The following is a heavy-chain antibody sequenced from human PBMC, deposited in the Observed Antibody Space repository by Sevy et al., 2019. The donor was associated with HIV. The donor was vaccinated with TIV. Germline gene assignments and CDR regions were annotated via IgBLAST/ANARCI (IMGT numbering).Heavy chain of an antibody. Sequence: GGSLRLSCAASGFTFSTYTMNWVRQAPGNGLEWVSSISSGSSYIYYADSVKGRFTISRDNAKNSLYLQMNSLRAEDTAIYYCARDGGCTSTSCLLYFDYSGQRTPVTVSS. CDR1: GFTFSTYT. CDR3: ARDGGCTSTSCLLYFDY. J-gene: IGHJ4*02. CDR2: ISSGSSYI. V-gene: IGHV3-21*01. D-gene: IGHD2-2*01.